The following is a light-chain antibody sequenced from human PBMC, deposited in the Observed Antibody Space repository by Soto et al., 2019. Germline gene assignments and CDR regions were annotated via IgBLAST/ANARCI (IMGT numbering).Light chain of an antibody. V-gene: IGKV1-5*03. Sequence: DIQMTQSPSTLSASVGDGVTITCRASQSISSWLAWYQQKPGKAPNLLIYKASSLESGVPSRFSGSGSGTEFTLTISSLQPDDFATYYCQQYNSYAWTFGQGTKVEIK. CDR3: QQYNSYAWT. CDR2: KAS. J-gene: IGKJ1*01. CDR1: QSISSW.